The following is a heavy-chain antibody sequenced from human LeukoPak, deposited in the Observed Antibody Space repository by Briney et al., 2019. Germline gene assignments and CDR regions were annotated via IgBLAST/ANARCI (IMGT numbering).Heavy chain of an antibody. CDR1: GGTFSSYA. D-gene: IGHD5-18*01. V-gene: IGHV1-69*06. CDR2: IIPIFGTA. J-gene: IGHJ3*02. Sequence: SVKVSCKASGGTFSSYAISWVRQAPGQGREWMGGIIPIFGTANYAQKFQGRVTITADKSTSTAYMELSSLRSEATAVYYCARDRGYSYGIDAFDIWGQRTMVTVSS. CDR3: ARDRGYSYGIDAFDI.